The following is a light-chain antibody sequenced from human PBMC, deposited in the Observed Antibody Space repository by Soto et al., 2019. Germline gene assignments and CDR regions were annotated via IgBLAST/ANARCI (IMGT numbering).Light chain of an antibody. CDR2: GAS. J-gene: IGKJ1*01. CDR3: QQYGSSPVT. Sequence: EVVLSQSPGTLSLSQGESATLSCRASQSVSSSYLAWYQQKPGQAPRLLIYGASSRATGVPDRFSGSGSGTDFTLTISSLEPEDLAVYYCQQYGSSPVTFGQGTKVDIK. CDR1: QSVSSSY. V-gene: IGKV3-20*01.